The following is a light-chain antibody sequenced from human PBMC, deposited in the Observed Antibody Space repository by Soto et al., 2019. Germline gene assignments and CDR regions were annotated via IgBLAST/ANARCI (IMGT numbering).Light chain of an antibody. Sequence: QSVLTQPPSASGTPGQRVTISCSGSSSTIGSNTVNWYQQLPGTAPKLLIYSNNQRPSGGPDRFSGSKSGTSASLPISGKQSEEEADNYYAAWDDSLNGYVFGTGTKVTVL. CDR3: AAWDDSLNGYV. CDR1: SSTIGSNT. J-gene: IGLJ1*01. V-gene: IGLV1-44*01. CDR2: SNN.